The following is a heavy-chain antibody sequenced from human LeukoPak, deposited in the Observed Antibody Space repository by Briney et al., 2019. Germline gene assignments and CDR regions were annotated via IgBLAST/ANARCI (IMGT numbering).Heavy chain of an antibody. V-gene: IGHV4-39*07. CDR2: IYYSGST. D-gene: IGHD3-3*01. Sequence: PSETLSLTCTVSGGSISGSSYYWGWIRQPPGKGLEWIGSIYYSGSTYYNPSLKSRVTISVDTSKNQFSLKLSSVTAADTAVYYCARATPPFGVVIKTPYYWGQGTLVTVSS. CDR3: ARATPPFGVVIKTPYY. CDR1: GGSISGSSYY. J-gene: IGHJ4*02.